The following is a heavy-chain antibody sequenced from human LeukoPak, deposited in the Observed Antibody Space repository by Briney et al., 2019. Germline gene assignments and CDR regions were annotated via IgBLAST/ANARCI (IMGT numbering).Heavy chain of an antibody. Sequence: KSGGSLRLSCAASGFIFSSFEMNWVRQAPGKGLEWVTYTTRSGSTIYYADSVKGRFTISRDNAKNSLYLQMNSLRAEDTAVYYCAREPAYYYDSSGYELDYWGQGTLVTVSS. V-gene: IGHV3-48*03. D-gene: IGHD3-22*01. CDR1: GFIFSSFE. J-gene: IGHJ4*02. CDR2: TTRSGSTI. CDR3: AREPAYYYDSSGYELDY.